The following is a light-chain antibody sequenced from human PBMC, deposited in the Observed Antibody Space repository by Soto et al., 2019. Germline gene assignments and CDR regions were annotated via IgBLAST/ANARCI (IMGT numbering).Light chain of an antibody. J-gene: IGKJ4*01. Sequence: EIVLTQSPGTLSLSQGERATLSCRASKSVSSSYLAWYQQKPGQAPRLLSYGASSRATGIPDRFSGSGSGTDFTLTISRLEPEDFAVYYCQQYGSSPRLTFGGGTKVEIK. V-gene: IGKV3-20*01. CDR3: QQYGSSPRLT. CDR2: GAS. CDR1: KSVSSSY.